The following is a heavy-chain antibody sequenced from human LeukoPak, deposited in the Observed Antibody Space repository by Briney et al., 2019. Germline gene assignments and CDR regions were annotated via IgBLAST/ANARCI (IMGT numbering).Heavy chain of an antibody. CDR2: INPNSGGT. V-gene: IGHV1-2*02. D-gene: IGHD1-26*01. CDR1: GYTFTGYY. Sequence: ASVKVSCKASGYTFTGYYMHWVRQAPGQGLEWMGWINPNSGGTNYAQKFQGRVTMTRDTSISTAYMELSRLRSDDTAVYYCARVGGQNIVGATRNMNYWGQGTLVTVSS. CDR3: ARVGGQNIVGATRNMNY. J-gene: IGHJ4*02.